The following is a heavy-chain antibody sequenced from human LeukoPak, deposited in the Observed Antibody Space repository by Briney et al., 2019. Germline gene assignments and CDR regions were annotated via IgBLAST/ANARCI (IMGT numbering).Heavy chain of an antibody. CDR1: GYTFTSYG. D-gene: IGHD5-12*01. CDR3: ARYIVATGFDP. J-gene: IGHJ5*02. V-gene: IGHV1-18*04. Sequence: GAXVXXXXKXXGYTFTSYGISWVRQAPGQGLEWMGWISAYNGNTNYAQKLQGRVTMTTDTSTSTAYMELRSLRSDDTAVYYCARYIVATGFDPWGQGTLVTVSS. CDR2: ISAYNGNT.